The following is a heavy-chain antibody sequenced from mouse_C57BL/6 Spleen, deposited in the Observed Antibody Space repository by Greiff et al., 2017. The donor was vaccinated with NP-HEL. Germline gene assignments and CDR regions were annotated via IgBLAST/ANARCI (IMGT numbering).Heavy chain of an antibody. Sequence: VQLQESGAELARPGASVKMSCKASGYTFTSYTMHWVKQRPGQGLEWIGYINPSSGYTKYNQKFKDKATLTADKSSSTAYMQLSSLTSEDSAVYYCARKAQVYYFDYWGQGTTLTVSS. V-gene: IGHV1-4*01. CDR2: INPSSGYT. J-gene: IGHJ2*01. CDR1: GYTFTSYT. D-gene: IGHD3-2*02. CDR3: ARKAQVYYFDY.